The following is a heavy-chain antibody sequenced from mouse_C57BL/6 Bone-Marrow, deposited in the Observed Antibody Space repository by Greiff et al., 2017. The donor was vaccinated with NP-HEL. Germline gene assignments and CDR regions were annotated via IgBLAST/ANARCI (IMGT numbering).Heavy chain of an antibody. CDR1: GYTFPSSW. V-gene: IGHV1-74*01. Sequence: QLPHPGAALLQPVASVNVSFTSSGYTFPSSWMPWVTQRPVQGLEWIGMIHPSDSDTNYNQKFKGKATLTVDKSSSTAYMQLSSLTSEDCAVYYCAVYWDRCFDYWGQGTTLTVSS. CDR2: IHPSDSDT. CDR3: AVYWDRCFDY. D-gene: IGHD4-1*01. J-gene: IGHJ2*01.